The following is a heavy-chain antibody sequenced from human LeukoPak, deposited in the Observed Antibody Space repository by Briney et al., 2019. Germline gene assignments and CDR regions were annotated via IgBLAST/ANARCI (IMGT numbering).Heavy chain of an antibody. Sequence: GGSLRLSCAASGFTFSNYALHWARQAPGKGLEWVAVISYDDTNKYYVDSVKGRFTISRDNSKNTLYLQMNSLRAEDTALYYCAKANMAIPRYYYFDNWGQGIPVTVSS. CDR3: AKANMAIPRYYYFDN. V-gene: IGHV3-30*04. CDR1: GFTFSNYA. J-gene: IGHJ4*02. D-gene: IGHD3-9*01. CDR2: ISYDDTNK.